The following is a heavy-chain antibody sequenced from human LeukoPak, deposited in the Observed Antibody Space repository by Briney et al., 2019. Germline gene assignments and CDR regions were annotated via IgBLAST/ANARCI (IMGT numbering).Heavy chain of an antibody. Sequence: ASVKVSCKASGYTFTSYDINWVRQATGQGPEWMGWMNPNSGNTGYAQKFQGRVTITRNTSISTAYMELSSLRSEDTAVYYCARVAHYYYYYYMDVWGKGTTVTVSS. V-gene: IGHV1-8*03. CDR2: MNPNSGNT. CDR1: GYTFTSYD. CDR3: ARVAHYYYYYYMDV. J-gene: IGHJ6*03. D-gene: IGHD2-15*01.